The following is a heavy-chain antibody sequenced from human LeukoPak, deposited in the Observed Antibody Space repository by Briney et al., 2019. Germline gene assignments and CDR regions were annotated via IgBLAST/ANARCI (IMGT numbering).Heavy chain of an antibody. J-gene: IGHJ4*02. CDR2: ISWNSGII. Sequence: GGSLRLSCAASGFTFDDYAMHWVRQAPGKGLEWVSGISWNSGIIGYADSVKGRFTISRDNAKNSLYLQMNSLRPEDTALYYCAKDGATGVTTDLDYWGQGTLVTVSS. D-gene: IGHD4-11*01. CDR3: AKDGATGVTTDLDY. V-gene: IGHV3-9*01. CDR1: GFTFDDYA.